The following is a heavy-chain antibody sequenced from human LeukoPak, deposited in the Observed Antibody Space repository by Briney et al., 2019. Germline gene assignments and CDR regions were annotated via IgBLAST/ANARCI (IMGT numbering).Heavy chain of an antibody. CDR1: GYTLTELS. CDR2: FDPEDGET. CDR3: ATVFIKKGTTLYYYYYGMDV. Sequence: ASVKVSCKVSGYTLTELSMHWVRQAPGKGLEWMGGFDPEDGETIYAQKFQGRVTMTEDTSTDTAYMELSSLRSEDTAVYYCATVFIKKGTTLYYYYYGMDVWGQGTTVTVSS. D-gene: IGHD4-11*01. V-gene: IGHV1-24*01. J-gene: IGHJ6*02.